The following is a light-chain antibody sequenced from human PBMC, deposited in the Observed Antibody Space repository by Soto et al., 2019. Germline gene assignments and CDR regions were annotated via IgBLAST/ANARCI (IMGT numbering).Light chain of an antibody. J-gene: IGKJ1*01. CDR1: ESVTCD. CDR2: GAS. V-gene: IGKV3-15*01. Sequence: EIVMTQSPATLSVFPGETAAPLCEASESVTCDWAWYQQKSGQPPRLLIDGASGRAAGVPARFRGSGSGTEFTLTISSLQSEDFAVYYCQQYNNRPPRTFGQGTKV. CDR3: QQYNNRPPRT.